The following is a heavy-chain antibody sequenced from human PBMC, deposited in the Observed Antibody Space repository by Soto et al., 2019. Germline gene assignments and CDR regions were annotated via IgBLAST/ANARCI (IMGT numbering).Heavy chain of an antibody. CDR3: AKIPLSMSRGIAARAAFFDY. Sequence: EVQLLESGGGLVQPGGSLRLSCAASGFTFSSYAMSWVRQAPGKGLEWVSAISGSGGSTYYADSVKGRFTISRDNSKNTLYLQMNSLRSEDTAVYYCAKIPLSMSRGIAARAAFFDYWGQGTLVTVSS. V-gene: IGHV3-23*01. CDR2: ISGSGGST. J-gene: IGHJ4*02. CDR1: GFTFSSYA. D-gene: IGHD6-6*01.